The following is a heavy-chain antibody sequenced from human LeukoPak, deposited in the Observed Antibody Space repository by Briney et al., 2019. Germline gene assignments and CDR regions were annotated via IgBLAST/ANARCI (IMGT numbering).Heavy chain of an antibody. D-gene: IGHD2-15*01. Sequence: GGSLRLSCLASGFTSDDYGMSWVRQAPGKGLEWVSGINWNGGSIGYADSVKGRFTVSRDSAKNSLYLQMNSLRAEDTALYYCAKDLGYCSGGSCYILDYWGQGTLVTVSS. CDR1: GFTSDDYG. V-gene: IGHV3-20*04. CDR3: AKDLGYCSGGSCYILDY. J-gene: IGHJ4*02. CDR2: INWNGGSI.